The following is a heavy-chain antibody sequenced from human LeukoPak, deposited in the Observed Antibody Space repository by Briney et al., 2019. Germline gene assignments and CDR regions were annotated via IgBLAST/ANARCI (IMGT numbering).Heavy chain of an antibody. CDR3: ARHGVFCGGDCYSGFDY. CDR1: GFTFSSYS. CDR2: ISSSSSYI. V-gene: IGHV3-21*01. J-gene: IGHJ4*02. Sequence: GGSLRLSCAASGFTFSSYSMNWVRQAPGKGLEWVSSISSSSSYIYYADSVKGRFTISRDNAKNSLYLQMNSLRAEDTAVYYCARHGVFCGGDCYSGFDYWGQGTLVTVPS. D-gene: IGHD2-21*02.